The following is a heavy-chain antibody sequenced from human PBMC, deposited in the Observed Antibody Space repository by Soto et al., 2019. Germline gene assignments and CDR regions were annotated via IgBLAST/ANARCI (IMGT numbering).Heavy chain of an antibody. CDR1: GGSISSYY. CDR3: ARDLRFLDQGWFDP. V-gene: IGHV4-59*01. CDR2: IYYSGST. J-gene: IGHJ5*02. Sequence: PSETLSLTCTVSGGSISSYYWIWIRQPPGKGLEWIGYIYYSGSTNYNPSLKSRVTISVDTSKNQFSLKLSSVTAADTAVYYCARDLRFLDQGWFDPWGQGTLVTVSS. D-gene: IGHD3-3*01.